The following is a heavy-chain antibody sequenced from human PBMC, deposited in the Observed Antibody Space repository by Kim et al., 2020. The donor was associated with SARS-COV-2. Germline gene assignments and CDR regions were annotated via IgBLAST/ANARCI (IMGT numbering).Heavy chain of an antibody. D-gene: IGHD3-10*01. CDR3: AKDNRFGEFDY. Sequence: RGYAESVKGRFTISRDNAKNSLYLQMNSLRAEDTALYYCAKDNRFGEFDYWGQGTLVTVSS. CDR2: R. V-gene: IGHV3-9*01. J-gene: IGHJ4*02.